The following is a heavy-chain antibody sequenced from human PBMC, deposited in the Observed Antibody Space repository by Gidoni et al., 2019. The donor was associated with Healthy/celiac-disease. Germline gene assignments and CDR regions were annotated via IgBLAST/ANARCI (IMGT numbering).Heavy chain of an antibody. Sequence: EVPLLESGGGLVQPGGSLTLSCAASGFPFSSYAMSWVRQAPGKGVEWVSAISGSGGSTYYADSVKGRFAISRDNSKNTLYLQMNSLRAEDTAVYYCAKDGGAYCGGDCYPDYWGQGTLVTVSS. CDR1: GFPFSSYA. CDR2: ISGSGGST. J-gene: IGHJ4*02. CDR3: AKDGGAYCGGDCYPDY. D-gene: IGHD2-21*02. V-gene: IGHV3-23*01.